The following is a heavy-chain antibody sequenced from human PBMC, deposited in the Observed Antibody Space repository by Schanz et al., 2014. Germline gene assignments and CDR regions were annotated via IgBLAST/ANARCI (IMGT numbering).Heavy chain of an antibody. J-gene: IGHJ4*02. D-gene: IGHD3-3*01. CDR2: MNANSGTT. CDR1: GYTLTNFD. CDR3: TIKGMPPIWSGYPYFFDF. V-gene: IGHV1-8*01. Sequence: QVQLVQSGAEVKKPGASVKVSCKASGYTLTNFDINWVRQAPGQGFERMGWMNANSGTTGYAQKFQGRVTMTRNTSSSTAYMELRGLRSDDTAVYCCTIKGMPPIWSGYPYFFDFWCQGTLVTVSS.